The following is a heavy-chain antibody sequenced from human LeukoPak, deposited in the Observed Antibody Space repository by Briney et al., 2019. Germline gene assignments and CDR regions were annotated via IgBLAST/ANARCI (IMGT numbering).Heavy chain of an antibody. Sequence: PGGSLRLSCAASGFTFSSFWMHWFRQAPGKGLEWVSSISSSSSYIYYADSVKGRFTISRDNAKNSLYLQMNSLRAEDTAVYYCARAPRYDFWSGYYMDVWGKGTTVTVSS. CDR2: ISSSSSYI. J-gene: IGHJ6*03. V-gene: IGHV3-21*01. D-gene: IGHD3-3*01. CDR3: ARAPRYDFWSGYYMDV. CDR1: GFTFSSFW.